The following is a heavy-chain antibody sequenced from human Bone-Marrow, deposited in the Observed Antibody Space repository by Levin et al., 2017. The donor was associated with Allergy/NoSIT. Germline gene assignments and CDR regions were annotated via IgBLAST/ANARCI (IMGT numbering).Heavy chain of an antibody. CDR3: AREYSSSSVGRPWSGDQYYYDGMDV. D-gene: IGHD6-6*01. Sequence: GGSLRLSCAASGFTVSSNYMSWVRQAPGKGLEWVSVIYSGGSTYYADSVKGRFTISRDNSKNTLYLQMNSLRAEDTAVYYCAREYSSSSVGRPWSGDQYYYDGMDVWGQGTTVTVSS. CDR2: IYSGGST. CDR1: GFTVSSNY. J-gene: IGHJ6*02. V-gene: IGHV3-53*01.